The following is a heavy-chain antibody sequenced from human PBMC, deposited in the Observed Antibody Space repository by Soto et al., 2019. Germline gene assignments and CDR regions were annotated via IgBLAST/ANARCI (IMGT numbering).Heavy chain of an antibody. CDR1: GGSISSGDYY. J-gene: IGHJ4*02. Sequence: SETLSLTCTVSGGSISSGDYYWSWIRQPPGKGLEWIGYIYYSGSTYYNPSLKSRVTISVDKSKNQFSLHLTSVTAADTAVYYCARLQFGEGFDYWGQGALVTVSS. V-gene: IGHV4-30-4*01. CDR2: IYYSGST. CDR3: ARLQFGEGFDY. D-gene: IGHD3-10*01.